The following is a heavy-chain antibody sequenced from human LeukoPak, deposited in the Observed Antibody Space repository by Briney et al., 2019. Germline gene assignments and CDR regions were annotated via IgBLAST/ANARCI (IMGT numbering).Heavy chain of an antibody. Sequence: GGSLRLSCAASGFTFSSYAMSWVRQAPGKGLEWVSSISGSGGNTYYADSVKGRFTISRDNSKNTLYMQMNSLRAEDTAVYYCARDQDAYSSGWYGVFDYWGEGALVTVSS. CDR1: GFTFSSYA. V-gene: IGHV3-23*01. CDR3: ARDQDAYSSGWYGVFDY. D-gene: IGHD6-19*01. CDR2: ISGSGGNT. J-gene: IGHJ4*02.